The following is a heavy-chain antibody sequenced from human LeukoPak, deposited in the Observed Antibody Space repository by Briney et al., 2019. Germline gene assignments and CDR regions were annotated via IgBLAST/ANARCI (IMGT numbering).Heavy chain of an antibody. V-gene: IGHV4-34*01. J-gene: IGHJ4*02. CDR1: DGSLSGYY. Sequence: SETLSLTCAVYDGSLSGYYWSWIRQPPGKGLEWIGEINHSGSTNYNPSLKSRVTISVDTSKNQFSLKLSSVTAADTAVYYCARGLASGWYSTLVDYWGQGTLVTVSS. D-gene: IGHD6-19*01. CDR2: INHSGST. CDR3: ARGLASGWYSTLVDY.